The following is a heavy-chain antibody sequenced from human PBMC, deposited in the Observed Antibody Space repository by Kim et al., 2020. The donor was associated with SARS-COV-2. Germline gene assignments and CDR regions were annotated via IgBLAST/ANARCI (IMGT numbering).Heavy chain of an antibody. V-gene: IGHV4-4*02. CDR3: ARTYYDYVWGSYSTDY. J-gene: IGHJ4*02. Sequence: LKSRVTISVDKSKNQFALKLSSVTAADTAVYYCARTYYDYVWGSYSTDYWGQGTLVTVSS. D-gene: IGHD3-16*01.